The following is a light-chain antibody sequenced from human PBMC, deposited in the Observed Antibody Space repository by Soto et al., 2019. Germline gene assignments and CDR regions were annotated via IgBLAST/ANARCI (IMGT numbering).Light chain of an antibody. CDR1: SGYIGSYNR. Sequence: QSVLTQPASVSGSPGQSITISCTGTSGYIGSYNRVSWYQQHPGKAPKLIIYEVTDRPSGVSNRCSGSKSGNTASLTISGLKAEDEAEYYCSSYTNINTRACVFGTGTKLTVL. CDR2: EVT. J-gene: IGLJ1*01. CDR3: SSYTNINTRACV. V-gene: IGLV2-14*01.